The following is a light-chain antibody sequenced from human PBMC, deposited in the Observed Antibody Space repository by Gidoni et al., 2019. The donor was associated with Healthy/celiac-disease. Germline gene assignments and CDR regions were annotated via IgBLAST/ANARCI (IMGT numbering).Light chain of an antibody. CDR1: QSISSW. CDR2: KAS. J-gene: IGKJ1*01. V-gene: IGKV1-5*03. CDR3: QQYNSPPT. Sequence: IQMTPSPSTLSASVGDRVTITCLASQSISSWLAWYQQKPGKAPKLLIYKASSLESGVPSRFSGSGSGTECTLTISSLQPDDFATYYCQQYNSPPTFGKGTKVEIK.